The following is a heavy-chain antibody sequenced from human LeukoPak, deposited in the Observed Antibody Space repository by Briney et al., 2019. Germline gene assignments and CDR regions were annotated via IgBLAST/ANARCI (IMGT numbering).Heavy chain of an antibody. V-gene: IGHV1-2*02. D-gene: IGHD4/OR15-4a*01. CDR2: INPNSGGT. CDR3: ARDRIYGDDGVCDY. J-gene: IGHJ4*02. CDR1: GYSFTGYY. Sequence: ASVKVSCKASGYSFTGYYMHWVRQAPGQGLEWMGWINPNSGGTNYVQNFQGRVTMTRDTSISTAYMELSRLTYDDTAVYCCARDRIYGDDGVCDYWGQGTLVTVSS.